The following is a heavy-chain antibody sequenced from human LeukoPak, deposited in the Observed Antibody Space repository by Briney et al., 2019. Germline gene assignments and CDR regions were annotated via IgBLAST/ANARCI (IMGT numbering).Heavy chain of an antibody. D-gene: IGHD3-10*01. CDR2: MHYSGST. Sequence: SETLSLTCTVSGVSISSYYWSWIRQPPGKGLEWIGYMHYSGSTNYNPSLKSRVTISVDTSKNQFSLKLSSVTAADTAVYYCARWILYSSGSYSDYWGQGTLVTVSS. V-gene: IGHV4-59*01. J-gene: IGHJ4*02. CDR1: GVSISSYY. CDR3: ARWILYSSGSYSDY.